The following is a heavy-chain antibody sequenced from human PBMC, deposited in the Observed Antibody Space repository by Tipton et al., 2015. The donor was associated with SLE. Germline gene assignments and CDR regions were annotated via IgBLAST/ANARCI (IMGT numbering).Heavy chain of an antibody. V-gene: IGHV5-10-1*01. Sequence: VQLVQSGAEVKKPGESLRISCKGSGYSFTSYWISWVRQMPGKGLEWMGRIDPSDSYTNYSPSFQGHVTISADKSISTAYLQWSGLKASDTAMYYCARARYYHDSSDIDAFDIWGQGTMVTVSS. CDR2: IDPSDSYT. CDR3: ARARYYHDSSDIDAFDI. J-gene: IGHJ3*02. CDR1: GYSFTSYW. D-gene: IGHD3-22*01.